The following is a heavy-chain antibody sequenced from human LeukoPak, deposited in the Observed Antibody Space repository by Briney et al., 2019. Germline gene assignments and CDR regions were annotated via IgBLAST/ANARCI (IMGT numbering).Heavy chain of an antibody. CDR1: GFTFSSYW. D-gene: IGHD2-2*01. V-gene: IGHV3-74*01. CDR3: AREEVHLGYCSSTSCSGAFDI. J-gene: IGHJ3*02. CDR2: INSDGSST. Sequence: AGGCLRLSCAASGFTFSSYWMHWVRQAPGKGLVWVSRINSDGSSTSYADSVKGRFTISRDNAKNTLYLQMNSLRAEDTAVYYCAREEVHLGYCSSTSCSGAFDISGQGTLVTVSS.